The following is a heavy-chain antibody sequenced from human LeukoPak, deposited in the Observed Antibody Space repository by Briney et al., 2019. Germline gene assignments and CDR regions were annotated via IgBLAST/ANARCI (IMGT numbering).Heavy chain of an antibody. V-gene: IGHV3-48*02. D-gene: IGHD2-2*01. Sequence: GGSLRLSCSSSGFTFSTYRMHWVRQAPGKGLEWLSYISSSSNTIYYADSVKGRFTISRENAKNSLYLQMNSLRDEDTAVYYCARGLPMPNHFDYWGQGTLVTVSS. CDR3: ARGLPMPNHFDY. J-gene: IGHJ4*02. CDR1: GFTFSTYR. CDR2: ISSSSNTI.